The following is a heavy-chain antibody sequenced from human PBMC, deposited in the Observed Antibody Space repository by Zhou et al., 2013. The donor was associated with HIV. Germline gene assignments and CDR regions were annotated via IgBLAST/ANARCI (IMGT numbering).Heavy chain of an antibody. D-gene: IGHD2-15*01. V-gene: IGHV1-69*04. CDR3: ACPEQWGVAPGDY. CDR2: IIPILGIA. CDR1: GGTFSSYA. Sequence: QVQLVQSGAEVKKPGSSVKVSCKASGGTFSSYAISWVRQAPGQGLEWMGRIIPILGIANYAQKFQGRVTITADKSTSTAYMELSSLRSEDTAVYYCACPEQWGVAPGDYWGQGTLVTVSS. J-gene: IGHJ4*02.